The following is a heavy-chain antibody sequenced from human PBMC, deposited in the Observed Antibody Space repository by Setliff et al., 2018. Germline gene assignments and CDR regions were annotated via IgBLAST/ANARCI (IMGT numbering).Heavy chain of an antibody. V-gene: IGHV3-30*02. CDR3: ARGVVVVVAATSNYFDP. CDR2: IRYDGSNK. CDR1: GFTFSSYG. D-gene: IGHD2-15*01. Sequence: GSLRLSCAASGFTFSSYGMHWVRQAPGKGLEWVAFIRYDGSNKDYADSVKGRFTISRDNSKNAVYLQMNSLRAEDTAEYYCARGVVVVVAATSNYFDPWGQGTLVTVSS. J-gene: IGHJ5*02.